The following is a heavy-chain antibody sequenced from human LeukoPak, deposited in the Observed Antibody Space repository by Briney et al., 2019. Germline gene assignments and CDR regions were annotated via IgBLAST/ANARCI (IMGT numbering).Heavy chain of an antibody. Sequence: PGGSLRLSCAASGFTFSNYAMSWVRQAPGKGLEWVAFLRSDTNSEHYAVSVKGRFAISRDTSKDTLNLQMRSLRVEDTALYYCARGLRQAGLAPLEFWGQGTQVIVSS. CDR2: LRSDTNSE. CDR1: GFTFSNYA. V-gene: IGHV3-30*02. D-gene: IGHD3-10*01. J-gene: IGHJ4*02. CDR3: ARGLRQAGLAPLEF.